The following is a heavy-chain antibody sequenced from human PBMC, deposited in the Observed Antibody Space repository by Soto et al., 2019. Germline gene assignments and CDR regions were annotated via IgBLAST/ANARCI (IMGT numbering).Heavy chain of an antibody. CDR2: IYYSGST. Sequence: SETLSLTCTVSGGSISSGGYYWSWIRQHPGKGLEWIGYIYYSGSTYYNPSLKSRVTISVDTSKNQFSLKLSSVTAADTAVYYCARDRDSSGYYFDYWGQGTLVTVSS. D-gene: IGHD3-22*01. CDR3: ARDRDSSGYYFDY. CDR1: GGSISSGGYY. J-gene: IGHJ4*02. V-gene: IGHV4-31*03.